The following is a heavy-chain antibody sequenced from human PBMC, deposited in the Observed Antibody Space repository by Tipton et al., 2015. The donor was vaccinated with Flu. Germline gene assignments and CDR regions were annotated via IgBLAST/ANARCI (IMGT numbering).Heavy chain of an antibody. CDR2: IYPADSHT. D-gene: IGHD1-26*01. CDR3: ARHGFSGSYYLDS. Sequence: VRLVQSGAEVKKPGESLKISCKTSGYIFSSYWIGWVHQMPGKGLEWMGIIYPADSHTRYSPSFQGQVTISADKSMTTAYLQWSTLKASDTAIYYCARHGFSGSYYLDSWGQGTLVTVSS. V-gene: IGHV5-51*07. J-gene: IGHJ4*02. CDR1: GYIFSSYW.